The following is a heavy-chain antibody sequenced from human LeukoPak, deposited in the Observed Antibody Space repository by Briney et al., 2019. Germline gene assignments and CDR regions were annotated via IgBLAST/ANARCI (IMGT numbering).Heavy chain of an antibody. D-gene: IGHD5-24*01. J-gene: IGHJ4*02. CDR1: GGTFSSYA. V-gene: IGHV1-69*13. CDR3: ATLRSVDGYKVN. CDR2: IIPIFGTA. Sequence: GASVTVSCKASGGTFSSYAISWVRQAPGQGLEWMGGIIPIFGTANYAQKFQGRVTITADESTSTAYMELSSLRSEDTAVYYCATLRSVDGYKVNWGQGTLVTVSS.